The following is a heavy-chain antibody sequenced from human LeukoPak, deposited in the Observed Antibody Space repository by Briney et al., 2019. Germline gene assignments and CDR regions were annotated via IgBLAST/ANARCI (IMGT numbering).Heavy chain of an antibody. J-gene: IGHJ4*02. V-gene: IGHV3-23*01. CDR1: GFSFNNYA. CDR2: IIGSSGTT. CDR3: AKGAYDYIEIAYFDY. Sequence: GGSLRLSCVASGFSFNNYAMTWVRQAPGKGLEWVSLIIGSSGTTFYADSVKGRFTISRDKSKSTLYLQMNSLRAEDTAVYYCAKGAYDYIEIAYFDYWGKGSLVGV. D-gene: IGHD5-12*01.